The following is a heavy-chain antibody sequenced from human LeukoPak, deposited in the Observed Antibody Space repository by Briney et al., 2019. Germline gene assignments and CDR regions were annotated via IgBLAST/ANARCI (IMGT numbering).Heavy chain of an antibody. Sequence: GGSLRLSCAASGFTFSNAWMNWVRQAPGKGLEWVAHINPDGRDTYYVDSVKGRFTISRDNAENSMYLQMNSLRVEDTAVYYCTSWGDTTAEYFQRWGQGTLVTVSS. CDR3: TSWGDTTAEYFQR. CDR2: INPDGRDT. CDR1: GFTFSNAW. V-gene: IGHV3-7*01. D-gene: IGHD2-21*02. J-gene: IGHJ1*01.